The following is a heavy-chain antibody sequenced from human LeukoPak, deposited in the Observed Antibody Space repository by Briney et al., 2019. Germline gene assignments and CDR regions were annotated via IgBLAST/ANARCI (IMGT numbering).Heavy chain of an antibody. CDR1: GGTFSSYA. D-gene: IGHD6-13*01. CDR3: ARSYSSSARILDY. V-gene: IGHV1-69*13. J-gene: IGHJ4*02. Sequence: GASVKVSCKASGGTFSSYAISWVRQAPGQGLEWMGGIIPIFGTANYAQKFQGRVTITADESTSTAYMELSSLRSEDTAVYYCARSYSSSARILDYWGQGTLVTVSS. CDR2: IIPIFGTA.